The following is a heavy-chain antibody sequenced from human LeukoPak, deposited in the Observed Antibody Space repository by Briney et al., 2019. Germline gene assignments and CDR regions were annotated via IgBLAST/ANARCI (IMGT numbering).Heavy chain of an antibody. CDR3: ARGTLKAAATDFDY. V-gene: IGHV3-21*04. D-gene: IGHD6-13*01. CDR1: GFSFSSYT. J-gene: IGHJ4*02. Sequence: GGSLRLSCAASGFSFSSYTMNWVRQAPGKGLEWVSSISSSSSYIYSADSLKGRFTISRDNAKNSLYLQMNSLRAEDTALYYCARGTLKAAATDFDYWGQGTLVTVSS. CDR2: ISSSSSYI.